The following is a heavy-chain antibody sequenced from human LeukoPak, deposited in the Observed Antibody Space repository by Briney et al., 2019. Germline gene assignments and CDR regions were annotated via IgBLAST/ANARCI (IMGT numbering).Heavy chain of an antibody. V-gene: IGHV3-23*01. CDR3: YGDPTLSFDP. CDR1: GFTFSNYP. D-gene: IGHD4-17*01. CDR2: IGGSAGDT. J-gene: IGHJ5*02. Sequence: GGSLRLSCAASGFTFSNYPMSWVRQAPGKGLEWVSSIGGSAGDTYYADSVKGRFTISRDNSKNTLFLQMNSLRAEDTAVYYSYGDPTLSFDPWGQGTLVTVSS.